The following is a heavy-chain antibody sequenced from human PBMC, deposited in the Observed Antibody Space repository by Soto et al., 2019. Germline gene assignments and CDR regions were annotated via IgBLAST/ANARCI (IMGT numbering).Heavy chain of an antibody. Sequence: SETLSLTCTVSGGSISSSSYYWGWIRQPPGKGLEWIGSIYYSGSTYYNPSLKSRVTISVDTSKNQFSLKLSSVTAADTAVYYCARKTTVTTEFVYWGQGTLVTVSS. D-gene: IGHD4-17*01. V-gene: IGHV4-39*01. CDR3: ARKTTVTTEFVY. CDR2: IYYSGST. CDR1: GGSISSSSYY. J-gene: IGHJ4*02.